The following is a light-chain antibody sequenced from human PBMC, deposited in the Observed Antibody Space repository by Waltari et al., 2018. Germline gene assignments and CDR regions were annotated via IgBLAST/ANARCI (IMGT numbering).Light chain of an antibody. Sequence: DLQMTQSPSSLSASVGDTITITCQATQGIGNNLNWYQKKPGKAPKLLIYKTSSLHSGIPSRFSGSGSGTDFTLTISSLQPEDFATYSCHQGYSYPSTFGGGTKVEIK. CDR1: QGIGNN. CDR2: KTS. CDR3: HQGYSYPST. J-gene: IGKJ4*01. V-gene: IGKV1-39*01.